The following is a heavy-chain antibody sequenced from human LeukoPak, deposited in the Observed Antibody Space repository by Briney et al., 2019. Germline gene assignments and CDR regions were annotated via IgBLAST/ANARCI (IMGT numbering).Heavy chain of an antibody. CDR1: GGSISSSNW. CDR2: IYHSGST. CDR3: ARATRTYSIAAAGPNRYFDF. Sequence: SETLSLTCAVSGGSISSSNWWSWVRQPPGKGLEWIGEIYHSGSTNYNPSLKSRVTISVDKSKNQFSLKLSSVTAADTAVYYCARATRTYSIAAAGPNRYFDFWGRGTLVTVSS. J-gene: IGHJ2*01. D-gene: IGHD6-13*01. V-gene: IGHV4-4*02.